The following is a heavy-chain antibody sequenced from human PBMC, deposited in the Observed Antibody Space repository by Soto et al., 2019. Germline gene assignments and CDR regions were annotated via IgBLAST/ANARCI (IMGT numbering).Heavy chain of an antibody. CDR3: ARGDYGGNSGFDY. Sequence: SETLSLTCAVYGGSFSGYYWSWIRQPPGKGLEWIGEINHSGSTNYNPSLKSRVTISVDTSKNQFSLKLSSVTAADTAVYYCARGDYGGNSGFDYWGQGTLVTVSS. D-gene: IGHD4-17*01. CDR2: INHSGST. J-gene: IGHJ4*02. CDR1: GGSFSGYY. V-gene: IGHV4-34*01.